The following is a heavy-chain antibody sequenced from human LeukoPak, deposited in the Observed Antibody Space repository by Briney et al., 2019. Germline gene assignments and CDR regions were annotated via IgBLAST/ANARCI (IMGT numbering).Heavy chain of an antibody. CDR3: AKGPRQQLVTRFDY. V-gene: IGHV3-23*01. J-gene: IGHJ4*02. Sequence: GGSLRLSCAASEFTFINFAMSWVRQAPGKGLEWVSTISGSGDNTYYADSVKGRFTISRDNSKNTLFLQMNSQRAEDTAVYYCAKGPRQQLVTRFDYWGQGTLVTVSS. CDR2: ISGSGDNT. D-gene: IGHD6-13*01. CDR1: EFTFINFA.